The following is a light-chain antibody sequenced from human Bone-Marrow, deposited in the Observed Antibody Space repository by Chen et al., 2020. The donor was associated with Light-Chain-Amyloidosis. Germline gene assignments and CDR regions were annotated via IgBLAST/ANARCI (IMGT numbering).Light chain of an antibody. J-gene: IGLJ2*01. Sequence: SYELTQPPSVSVSPGQTPRITCSGDDLPTKYAYWYQQKPGQAPVLVIHWDTGRPSGISERFSGSSSGTTATLTISGVQAEDEADYHCQSADSSGTYEVIFGGGTKLTVL. CDR3: QSADSSGTYEVI. CDR1: DLPTKY. V-gene: IGLV3-25*03. CDR2: WDT.